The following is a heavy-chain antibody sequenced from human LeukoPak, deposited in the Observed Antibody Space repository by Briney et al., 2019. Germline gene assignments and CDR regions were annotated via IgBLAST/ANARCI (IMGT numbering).Heavy chain of an antibody. V-gene: IGHV3-53*01. CDR3: ARDLHGRGY. Sequence: GGSLRLSCAASGFTFSSYWMNWARQAPGKGLEWVSVIYSGGGTYYADSVKGRFTISRDNSKNTLYLQMNSLRAEDTAVYYCARDLHGRGYWGQGTLVTVSS. CDR2: IYSGGGT. CDR1: GFTFSSYW. J-gene: IGHJ4*02.